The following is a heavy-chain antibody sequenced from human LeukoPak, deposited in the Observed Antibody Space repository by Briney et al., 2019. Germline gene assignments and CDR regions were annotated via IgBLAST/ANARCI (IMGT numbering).Heavy chain of an antibody. CDR3: ARLFEGYYFDY. Sequence: SETLSLTCTVSGGSISSSSYYWGWIRQPPGKGLEWIGSIYYSGSTYYNPSLKSRVAISVDTSKNQFSLKLSSVTAADTAVYYCARLFEGYYFDYWGQGTLVTVSS. CDR2: IYYSGST. CDR1: GGSISSSSYY. V-gene: IGHV4-39*01. J-gene: IGHJ4*02.